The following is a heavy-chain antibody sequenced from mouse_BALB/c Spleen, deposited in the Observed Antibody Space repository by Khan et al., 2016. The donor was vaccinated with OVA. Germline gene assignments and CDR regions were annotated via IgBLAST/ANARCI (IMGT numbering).Heavy chain of an antibody. D-gene: IGHD1-2*01. CDR1: GYSITSGYA. V-gene: IGHV3-2*02. CDR3: ARGNYCGYYFRY. Sequence: EVQLVESGPGLVKPSQSLSLTCTVTGYSITSGYAWNWIRQFPGNKLEWMGYISYSGGTSYNPSLKSRISITRDTSKNQFFLQLNSVTTEDTATYYCARGNYCGYYFRYWGQGTPLTVSS. J-gene: IGHJ2*01. CDR2: ISYSGGT.